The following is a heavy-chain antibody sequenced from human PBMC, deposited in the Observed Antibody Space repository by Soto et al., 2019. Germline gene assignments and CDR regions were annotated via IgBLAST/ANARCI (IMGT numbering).Heavy chain of an antibody. CDR3: ARDPRGAHYYYYGMDG. D-gene: IGHD3-10*01. V-gene: IGHV1-3*01. CDR2: INAGNGNT. Sequence: ASVTVSCEASGYTCTSDAMHWVRPAPVQRLEWMGWINAGNGNTKYSQKFQGRVTITRDTSASTAYMELSSLRSEDTAVYYCARDPRGAHYYYYGMDGWGQGTTVTFSS. J-gene: IGHJ6*02. CDR1: GYTCTSDA.